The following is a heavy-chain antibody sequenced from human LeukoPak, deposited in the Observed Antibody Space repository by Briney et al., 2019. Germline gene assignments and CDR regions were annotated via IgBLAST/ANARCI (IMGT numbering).Heavy chain of an antibody. CDR3: AKDGPSSGWYLIDY. V-gene: IGHV3-48*01. Sequence: GGSLSLSCAASGFSFSTYSMNWVRQAPGKGLEWVSYISRSSTTIYYADSVKGRFTISRDNSKNTLYLQMNSLRAEDTAVYYCAKDGPSSGWYLIDYWGQGTLVTVSS. CDR1: GFSFSTYS. CDR2: ISRSSTTI. D-gene: IGHD6-19*01. J-gene: IGHJ4*02.